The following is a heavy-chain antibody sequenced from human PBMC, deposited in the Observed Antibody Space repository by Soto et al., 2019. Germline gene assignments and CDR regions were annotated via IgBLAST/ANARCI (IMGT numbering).Heavy chain of an antibody. Sequence: ASVKVSCKASGGTFSSYAISWVRQAPGQGLEWMGGIIPIFGTANYAQKFQGRVTITADESTSTAYMELSSLRSEDTAVYYCASGSSSLLARFDYWGQGTLVTVSS. CDR1: GGTFSSYA. CDR3: ASGSSSLLARFDY. CDR2: IIPIFGTA. D-gene: IGHD6-6*01. J-gene: IGHJ4*02. V-gene: IGHV1-69*13.